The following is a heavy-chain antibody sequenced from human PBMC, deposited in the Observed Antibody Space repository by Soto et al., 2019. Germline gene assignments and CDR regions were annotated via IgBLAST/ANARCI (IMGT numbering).Heavy chain of an antibody. V-gene: IGHV4-39*07. Sequence: PSETLSLTCTVSGASISNTRYYWGWIRQPPGKGLEWIGYTYYSGSTYYNPSLKSRVTISVDTSKNQFSLKLSSVTAADTAVYYCARGIAAAGTGDWFDPWGQGTLVTVSS. CDR2: TYYSGST. J-gene: IGHJ5*02. D-gene: IGHD6-13*01. CDR1: GASISNTRYY. CDR3: ARGIAAAGTGDWFDP.